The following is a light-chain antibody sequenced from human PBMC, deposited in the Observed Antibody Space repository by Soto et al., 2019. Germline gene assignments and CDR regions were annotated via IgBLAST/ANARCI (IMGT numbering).Light chain of an antibody. J-gene: IGKJ1*01. CDR3: QQYGSSPGT. CDR2: GAS. Sequence: EIVLTQAPGTLSLSPVERPTLSCSASQRVSSTYLAWYQQKPGQAPRLLIYGASSRATGIPDRFSGSGSGTDFTLTISRLEPEDLAVYYCQQYGSSPGTFGQGTKVDIK. CDR1: QRVSSTY. V-gene: IGKV3-20*01.